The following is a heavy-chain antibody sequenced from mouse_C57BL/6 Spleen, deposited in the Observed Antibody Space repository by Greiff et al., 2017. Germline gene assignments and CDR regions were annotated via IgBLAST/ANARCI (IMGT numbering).Heavy chain of an antibody. J-gene: IGHJ3*01. CDR2: IRLKSDNYAT. CDR3: TAGTMAY. D-gene: IGHD4-1*01. Sequence: EVKVEESGGGLVQPGGSMKLSCVASGFTFSNYWMNWVRQSPEKGLEWVAQIRLKSDNYATHYAESVKGRFTISRDDSKSSVYLQMNNLRAEDTGIYYCTAGTMAYWGQGTLVTVSA. V-gene: IGHV6-3*01. CDR1: GFTFSNYW.